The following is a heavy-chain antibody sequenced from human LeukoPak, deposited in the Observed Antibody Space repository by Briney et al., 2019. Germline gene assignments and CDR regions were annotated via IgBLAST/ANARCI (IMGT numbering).Heavy chain of an antibody. J-gene: IGHJ6*03. Sequence: KPGASVKVSCKASGYTFTSYYMHWVRQAPGQGLEWMGWIDPNSGGTNYAQKFQGRVTMTRDTSISTAYMELSRLRSDDTAVYYCARDIRYYYYMDVWGKGTTVTVSS. V-gene: IGHV1-2*02. CDR1: GYTFTSYY. CDR2: IDPNSGGT. CDR3: ARDIRYYYYMDV.